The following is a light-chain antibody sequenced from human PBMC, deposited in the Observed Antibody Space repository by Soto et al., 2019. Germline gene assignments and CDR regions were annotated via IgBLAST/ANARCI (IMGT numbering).Light chain of an antibody. V-gene: IGLV1-40*01. CDR1: SSNIGAGYD. Sequence: QSALTQPPSVSGAPGQRVTISCTGSSSNIGAGYDVHWYQHLPGTAPRLLIYGNNNRPSGVPDRFSGSKSGTSASLAIIGLQAEDEADYYCQSYDSSLSGSVFGGGTKLTVL. CDR2: GNN. CDR3: QSYDSSLSGSV. J-gene: IGLJ2*01.